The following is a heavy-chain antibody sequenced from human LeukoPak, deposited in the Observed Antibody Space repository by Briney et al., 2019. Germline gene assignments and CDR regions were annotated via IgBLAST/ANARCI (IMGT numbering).Heavy chain of an antibody. Sequence: GRSLRLSCAASGFTFSSYAMHWVRQAPGKGLEWVAVISYDGSNKYYADSVKGRFTISRDNSKNTLYLQMNSLRAEDTAVYYWARSILVTALDYWGQGTLVTVSS. CDR1: GFTFSSYA. CDR2: ISYDGSNK. CDR3: ARSILVTALDY. J-gene: IGHJ4*02. V-gene: IGHV3-30-3*01. D-gene: IGHD5-18*01.